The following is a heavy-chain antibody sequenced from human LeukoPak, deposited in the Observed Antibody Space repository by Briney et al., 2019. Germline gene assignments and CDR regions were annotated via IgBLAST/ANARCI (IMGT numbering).Heavy chain of an antibody. D-gene: IGHD4-17*01. CDR2: ISNSGGYR. CDR1: GFTFSSYS. V-gene: IGHV3-21*01. Sequence: GGSLRLSCAASGFTFSSYSMNWVRQAPGKGLEWVSSISNSGGYRYYADSVKGRFTISRDNSKNTLYLQTSSLRAEDTAVYYCARASTTVPNLLDHWGRGTLVIVSS. CDR3: ARASTTVPNLLDH. J-gene: IGHJ4*02.